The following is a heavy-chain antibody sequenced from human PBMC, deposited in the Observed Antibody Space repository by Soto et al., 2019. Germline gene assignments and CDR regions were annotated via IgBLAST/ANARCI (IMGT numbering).Heavy chain of an antibody. Sequence: ASVKVSCKASGYTFTSYVISWVRQAPGQGLEWMGWISAYNGNTNYAQKLQGRVTMTTDTSTSTAYMELRSLRSDDTAVYYCARDGVDTATGYYYGMDVWGQGTLVTVSS. CDR1: GYTFTSYV. J-gene: IGHJ6*02. CDR2: ISAYNGNT. V-gene: IGHV1-18*01. CDR3: ARDGVDTATGYYYGMDV. D-gene: IGHD5-18*01.